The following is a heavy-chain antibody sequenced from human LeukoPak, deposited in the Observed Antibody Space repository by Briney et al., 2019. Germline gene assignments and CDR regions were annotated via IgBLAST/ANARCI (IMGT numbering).Heavy chain of an antibody. Sequence: AAVKVSCKPSGYTFTDYYLHWVPQAPGKGREWMGWIDPTTGRTNIAEKFQGRVTMTRATSVSTAYMNRIGCGSDDTAGYSCAGTPVTVIGGVIDVVMDVWGQGTTVTVSS. J-gene: IGHJ6*02. CDR2: IDPTTGRT. CDR3: AGTPVTVIGGVIDVVMDV. V-gene: IGHV1-2*02. D-gene: IGHD3-10*01. CDR1: GYTFTDYY.